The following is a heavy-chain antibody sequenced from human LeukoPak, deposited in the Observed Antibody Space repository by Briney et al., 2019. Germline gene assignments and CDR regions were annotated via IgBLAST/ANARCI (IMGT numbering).Heavy chain of an antibody. D-gene: IGHD4-23*01. CDR2: IDDSGST. CDR1: GGSVSSSGYY. CDR3: ARHYGGEYFQH. V-gene: IGHV4-61*08. Sequence: SETLSLTCTVSGGSVSSSGYYWGWIRQPPGKGLEWIGYIDDSGSTNYNPSLKSRVTISVDTSKNQFSLKLSSVTAADTAVYYCARHYGGEYFQHWGQGTLVTVSS. J-gene: IGHJ1*01.